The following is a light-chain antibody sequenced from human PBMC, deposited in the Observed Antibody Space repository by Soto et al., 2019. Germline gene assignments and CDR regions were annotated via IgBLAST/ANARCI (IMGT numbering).Light chain of an antibody. CDR2: GSS. CDR1: ETISTN. V-gene: IGKV3-15*01. CDR3: QQYSNWPPAIT. Sequence: EIVLTQSPATLSVSPGERATLSCRATETISTNLAWFQRKPGQPPRLLIYGSSTRATGVPARFSGSGSGTEFTLIIISLQSEDVALYYCQQYSNWPPAITFGQGTRLEIK. J-gene: IGKJ5*01.